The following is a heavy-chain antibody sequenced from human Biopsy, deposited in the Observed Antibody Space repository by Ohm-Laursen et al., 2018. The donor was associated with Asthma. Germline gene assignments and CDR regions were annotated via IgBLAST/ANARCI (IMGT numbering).Heavy chain of an antibody. CDR3: ARGYSGTDRSVYYYSGMEV. J-gene: IGHJ6*02. CDR1: GDSLGSFINYA. V-gene: IGHV1-69*13. Sequence: SVKVSCKASGDSLGSFINYAISWVRQAPRQGLEWMGGLIPVLGTADYAPMFEGRVTITADESTSTAYLELTSLRFEDTAVYYCARGYSGTDRSVYYYSGMEVWGQGTTVTVSS. D-gene: IGHD5-12*01. CDR2: LIPVLGTA.